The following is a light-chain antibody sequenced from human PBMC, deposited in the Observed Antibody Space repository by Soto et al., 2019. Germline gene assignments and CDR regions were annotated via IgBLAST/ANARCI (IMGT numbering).Light chain of an antibody. CDR3: QQYHSVPYT. J-gene: IGKJ2*01. CDR2: EVY. V-gene: IGKV1-5*03. Sequence: DIQMIQSPSTLSASPGDRVMMTCRASRDIHTWLAWYQQKPGKAPELLIFEVYKLKSGVPSRFSGSESEIDFTLTINGLQPDDFATYYCQQYHSVPYTFGQGTKLEI. CDR1: RDIHTW.